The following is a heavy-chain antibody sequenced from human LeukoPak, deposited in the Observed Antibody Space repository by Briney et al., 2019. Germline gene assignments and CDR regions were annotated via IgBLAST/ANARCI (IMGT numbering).Heavy chain of an antibody. J-gene: IGHJ5*02. CDR1: GGSFSNYA. CDR2: IMAIFGTA. Sequence: SVKVSCKAAGGSFSNYAISWVRKAPGQGLEWMGGIMAIFGTANYAQKFQGRVTITTDESTSTAYMELSSPRSEDTAVYYCARGSTPITILLGWFDPWGQGTLVTVSS. V-gene: IGHV1-69*05. D-gene: IGHD3-3*01. CDR3: ARGSTPITILLGWFDP.